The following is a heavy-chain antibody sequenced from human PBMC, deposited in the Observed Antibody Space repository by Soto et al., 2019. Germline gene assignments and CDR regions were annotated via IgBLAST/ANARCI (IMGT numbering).Heavy chain of an antibody. CDR2: IHYSGST. Sequence: TSETLSLTCSVSGGSISSYYWSWIRQPPGKGLEWIGYIHYSGSTNYNPSLQSRVTISVDTSKNQFSLKLNSVTAADTAVYYCARHYCSGSKCYYFDYWGQGTPVTVSS. CDR3: ARHYCSGSKCYYFDY. J-gene: IGHJ4*02. D-gene: IGHD2-15*01. V-gene: IGHV4-59*08. CDR1: GGSISSYY.